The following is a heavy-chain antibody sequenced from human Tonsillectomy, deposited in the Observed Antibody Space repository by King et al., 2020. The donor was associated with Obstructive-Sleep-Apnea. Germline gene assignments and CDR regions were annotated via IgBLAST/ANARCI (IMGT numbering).Heavy chain of an antibody. CDR3: AREGGYCSGGSCYFHYFDY. Sequence: VQLVESVGGLVEPGGSLRLSCAASGFTFSSYSMNWVHQAPGKGLEGVAYISSSISTIYYADSVKGLFTTSRDNAKNSLYLQINSRRAEDTAVYYCAREGGYCSGGSCYFHYFDYWGQGTLVTVSS. D-gene: IGHD2-15*01. J-gene: IGHJ4*02. CDR1: GFTFSSYS. CDR2: ISSSISTI. V-gene: IGHV3-48*04.